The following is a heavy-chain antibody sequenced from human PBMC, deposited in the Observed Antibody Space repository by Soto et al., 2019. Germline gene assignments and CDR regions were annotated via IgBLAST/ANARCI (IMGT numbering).Heavy chain of an antibody. CDR3: ASLGGYCCGGSCYPDYYGLDV. V-gene: IGHV3-21*01. CDR2: ISSSGGYR. J-gene: IGHJ6*02. CDR1: EITFRCYT. Sequence: PGGSLRLSCAASEITFRCYTMNWVRQAPGKGLEWISSISSSGGYRYYADSVKGRFIISRDNAKNSLYLQMNTLRAEDTAVYYCASLGGYCCGGSCYPDYYGLDVWGQGTTVTVSS. D-gene: IGHD2-15*01.